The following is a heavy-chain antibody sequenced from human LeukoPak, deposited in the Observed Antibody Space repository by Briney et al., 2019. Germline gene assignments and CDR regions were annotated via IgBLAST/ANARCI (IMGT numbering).Heavy chain of an antibody. J-gene: IGHJ4*02. Sequence: SETLSLTCTVSGGSISSYYWSWIRQPPGKGLEWIGYIYYSGSTNYNPSLKSRVTISVDTSKNQFSLKLSSVTAADTAVYYCARVRGSYGGIDYWGQGTLVTVSS. V-gene: IGHV4-59*01. D-gene: IGHD1-26*01. CDR2: IYYSGST. CDR3: ARVRGSYGGIDY. CDR1: GGSISSYY.